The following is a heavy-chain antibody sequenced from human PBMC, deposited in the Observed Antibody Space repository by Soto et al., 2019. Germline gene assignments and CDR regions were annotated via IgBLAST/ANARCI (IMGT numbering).Heavy chain of an antibody. J-gene: IGHJ6*02. CDR2: IWYDGSNK. Sequence: GGSLRLSCAASGFTFSSYGMHWVRQAPGKGLEWVAVIWYDGSNKYYADSVKGRFTTSRDNSKNTLYLQMNSLRAEDTAVYYCARDQGYGDYYYYGMDVWGQGTTVTVSS. D-gene: IGHD4-17*01. CDR1: GFTFSSYG. V-gene: IGHV3-33*01. CDR3: ARDQGYGDYYYYGMDV.